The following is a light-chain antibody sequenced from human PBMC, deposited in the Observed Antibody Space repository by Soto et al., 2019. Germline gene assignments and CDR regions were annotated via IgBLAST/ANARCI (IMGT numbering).Light chain of an antibody. Sequence: QSVLTQPASVSGSPGQSITISCTGTSSDVGGYKYVSWYQQHPGKAPKLMIYEVSNRPSGVSNRVSGSKSGNTASLTISGLQAEDEADYYCSSYTSNNTQVFGTGTKVTVL. V-gene: IGLV2-14*01. CDR1: SSDVGGYKY. CDR3: SSYTSNNTQV. CDR2: EVS. J-gene: IGLJ1*01.